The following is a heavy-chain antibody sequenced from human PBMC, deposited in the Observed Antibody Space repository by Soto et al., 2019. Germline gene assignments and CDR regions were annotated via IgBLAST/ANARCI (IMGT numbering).Heavy chain of an antibody. D-gene: IGHD3-3*01. CDR2: IYWNDRE. V-gene: IGHV2-5*01. CDR1: GFSLSTTSVA. J-gene: IGHJ4*02. Sequence: QITLKESGPALLKPTQTLTLTCTFSGFSLSTTSVAVGWIRQPPGKALEWLALIYWNDREAYSPSLRSRLSIPKDTPQDPGVPTITHVDPGETGKYFLAHSDFPPLFSDYWGPGTLVTVSS. CDR3: AHSDFPPLFSDY.